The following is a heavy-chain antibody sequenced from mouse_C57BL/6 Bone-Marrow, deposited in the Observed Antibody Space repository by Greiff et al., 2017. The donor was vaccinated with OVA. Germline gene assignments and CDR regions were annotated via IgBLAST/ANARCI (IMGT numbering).Heavy chain of an antibody. CDR3: ATDY. CDR2: IYPSDGET. V-gene: IGHV1-61*01. Sequence: QVQLQQPGAELVRPGSSVKLSCKASGYTFTSYWMAWVKQRPGQGLEWIGNIYPSDGETNYNQKFKDKATLTVDTSSSTAYMQLSSLTSEDSAVYYCATDYWGQGTTLTVSS. J-gene: IGHJ2*01. CDR1: GYTFTSYW.